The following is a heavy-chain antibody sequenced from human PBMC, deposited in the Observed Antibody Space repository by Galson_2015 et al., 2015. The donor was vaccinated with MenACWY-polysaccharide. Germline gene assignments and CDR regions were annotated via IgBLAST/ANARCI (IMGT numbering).Heavy chain of an antibody. CDR3: ANPGLSTGRSSDVDY. CDR2: ISGSGAST. CDR1: GFTFNSYT. Sequence: SLRLSCAASGFTFNSYTMSWVRQAPGKGLEWVSAISGSGASTYYADSGKGRFTISRDNSKSTLYLQMNSLRAEDTAVYYCANPGLSTGRSSDVDYWGQGTLVTVSS. J-gene: IGHJ4*02. D-gene: IGHD6-25*01. V-gene: IGHV3-23*01.